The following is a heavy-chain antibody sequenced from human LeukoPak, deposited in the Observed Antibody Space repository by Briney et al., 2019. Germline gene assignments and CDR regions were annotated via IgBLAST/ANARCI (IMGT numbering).Heavy chain of an antibody. CDR3: ARRRYFDWSLLPYYFDY. J-gene: IGHJ4*02. D-gene: IGHD3-9*01. CDR2: INPNSGGT. V-gene: IGHV1-2*02. CDR1: GYTFTSYG. Sequence: ASVKVSCKASGYTFTSYGISWVRQAPGQGLEWMGWINPNSGGTNYVQKFQGRVTMTRDTSISTAYMELSRLRSDDTAVYYCARRRYFDWSLLPYYFDYWGQGTLVTVSS.